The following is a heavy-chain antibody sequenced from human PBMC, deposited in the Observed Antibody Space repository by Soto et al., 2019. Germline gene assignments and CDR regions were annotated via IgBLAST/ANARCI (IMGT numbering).Heavy chain of an antibody. CDR2: ISGSGGST. CDR3: AKIPHSSSWYLDAFDI. Sequence: EVQLLESGGGLVQPGGSLRLSCAASGFTFSSYAMSWVRQAPGKGLEWVSAISGSGGSTYYADSVKGRFTISRDNSKNPLYLQMNSLRAEDTAVYYCAKIPHSSSWYLDAFDIWGQGPMVTVSS. J-gene: IGHJ3*02. V-gene: IGHV3-23*01. CDR1: GFTFSSYA. D-gene: IGHD6-13*01.